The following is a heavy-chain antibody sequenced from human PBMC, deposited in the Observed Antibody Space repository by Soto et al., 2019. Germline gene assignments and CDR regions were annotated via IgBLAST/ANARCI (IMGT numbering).Heavy chain of an antibody. CDR2: IYWDDDE. J-gene: IGHJ4*02. CDR1: GFSLTTAGVG. Sequence: QINLKESGPTLVKPTQTLTLTCSFSGFSLTTAGVGVGWVRQSPGEALEWLALIYWDDDERYSPSLKTRLTMTKDTSKNQGVLKMTNMAPVDTATYYCAHARNLITEDAQVGDFDYWGQGTLVTVSS. D-gene: IGHD3-10*01. V-gene: IGHV2-5*02. CDR3: AHARNLITEDAQVGDFDY.